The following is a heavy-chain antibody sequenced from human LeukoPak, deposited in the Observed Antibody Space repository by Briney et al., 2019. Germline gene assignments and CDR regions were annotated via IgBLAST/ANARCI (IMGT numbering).Heavy chain of an antibody. V-gene: IGHV3-48*03. CDR1: GFTFSSYA. CDR2: ISSSGSTI. CDR3: ARIPRYYYGSGSPRPS. D-gene: IGHD3-10*01. Sequence: GGSLRLSCAASGFTFSSYAMNWVRQAPGKGVEWGSYISSSGSTIYYADSVKGRFTISRDNAKNSLYLQMNSLRAEDTAVYYCARIPRYYYGSGSPRPSWGQGTLVTVSS. J-gene: IGHJ5*02.